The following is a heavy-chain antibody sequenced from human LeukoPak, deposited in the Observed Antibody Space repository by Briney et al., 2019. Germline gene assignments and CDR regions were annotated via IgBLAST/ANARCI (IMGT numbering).Heavy chain of an antibody. Sequence: SETLSLTCAVYGGSFSGYYWSWIRQPPGKGLEWIGEINHSGSTNYNPSLKSRVTISVDTSKNQFSLKLSSVTAADTAVYYCARLRRDGYIIGIDPWGQGTLVTVSS. V-gene: IGHV4-34*01. CDR1: GGSFSGYY. CDR2: INHSGST. D-gene: IGHD5-24*01. J-gene: IGHJ5*02. CDR3: ARLRRDGYIIGIDP.